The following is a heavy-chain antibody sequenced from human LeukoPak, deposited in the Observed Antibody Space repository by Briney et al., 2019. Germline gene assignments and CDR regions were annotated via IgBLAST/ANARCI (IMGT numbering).Heavy chain of an antibody. CDR2: ISGDGGST. D-gene: IGHD6-19*01. J-gene: IGHJ4*02. Sequence: GGSLRLSCAASGFTFDDYATHWVRQAPGKGLEWVSLISGDGGSTYYADSVKGRFTISRDNSKNSLYLQMNSLRTEDTALYYCAKDTVGYSSGWYYYWGQGTLVTVSS. CDR3: AKDTVGYSSGWYYY. V-gene: IGHV3-43*02. CDR1: GFTFDDYA.